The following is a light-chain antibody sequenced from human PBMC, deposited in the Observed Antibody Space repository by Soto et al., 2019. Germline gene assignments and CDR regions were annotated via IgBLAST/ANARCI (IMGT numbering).Light chain of an antibody. V-gene: IGLV2-14*01. Sequence: QSALTQPASVSGSPGQSITISCPGTSSDIGGYKYVSWYQQHPGKAPKRVIYEVGDRPSGVSNRFSGSKSGNTASLTISGLQAEDEADYSCSSYTTSGTLVFGGGTQLTVL. CDR3: SSYTTSGTLV. CDR2: EVG. J-gene: IGLJ7*01. CDR1: SSDIGGYKY.